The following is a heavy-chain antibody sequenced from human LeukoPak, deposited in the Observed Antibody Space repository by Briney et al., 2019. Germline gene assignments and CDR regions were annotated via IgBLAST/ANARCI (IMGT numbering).Heavy chain of an antibody. V-gene: IGHV3-23*01. Sequence: GGSLRLSCAASGFTFSNYAMSWVRQAPGKGLEWVSGISTSGDTTNYAAAVRGRVTNSRNNSRNTLYLQLNSLRAEDPAGNYFAKAGVFHFAFDIWGQGTMVTVSS. D-gene: IGHD3-3*01. CDR2: ISTSGDTT. J-gene: IGHJ3*02. CDR1: GFTFSNYA. CDR3: AKAGVFHFAFDI.